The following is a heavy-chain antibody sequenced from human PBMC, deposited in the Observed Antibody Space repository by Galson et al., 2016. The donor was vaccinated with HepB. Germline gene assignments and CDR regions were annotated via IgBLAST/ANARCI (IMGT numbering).Heavy chain of an antibody. D-gene: IGHD2-15*01. CDR1: GFTFSSYG. V-gene: IGHV3-33*01. J-gene: IGHJ6*02. CDR2: IWDDGSNK. CDR3: ARDTKGRVEVVVAANDYYYYGMDV. Sequence: SLRLSCAASGFTFSSYGMHWVRQAPGKGLEWVAVIWDDGSNKYYADSVKGRFTISRDNSKNTLYLQMNSLRAEDTAVYYCARDTKGRVEVVVAANDYYYYGMDVWGQGTTVTVSS.